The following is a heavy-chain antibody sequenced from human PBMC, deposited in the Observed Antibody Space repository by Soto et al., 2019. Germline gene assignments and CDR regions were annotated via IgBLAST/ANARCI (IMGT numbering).Heavy chain of an antibody. CDR2: ISGSGGST. D-gene: IGHD1-26*01. J-gene: IGHJ5*02. V-gene: IGHV3-23*01. Sequence: PGGSLRLSCAASGFTFSSYAMSWVRQAPGKGLEWVSAISGSGGSTYYADSVKGRFTISRDNSKNTLYLQMNSLRAEDTAVYYCAKGTVGATEEGWFDPWGQGTLVTVSS. CDR1: GFTFSSYA. CDR3: AKGTVGATEEGWFDP.